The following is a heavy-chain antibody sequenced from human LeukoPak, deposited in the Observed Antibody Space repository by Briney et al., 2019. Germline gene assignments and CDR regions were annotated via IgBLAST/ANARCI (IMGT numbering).Heavy chain of an antibody. J-gene: IGHJ4*02. CDR3: ARLRVRPSQMTTVSTFDN. V-gene: IGHV3-7*01. D-gene: IGHD4-17*01. CDR2: IKQDGSEK. CDR1: GFNFGSHW. Sequence: PGGSLRLPCAASGFNFGSHWMTWVRQAPGKGLEWVANIKQDGSEKYYVDSVKGRFTISRDNAKNSLYLQMNSLRVEDTAVYYCARLRVRPSQMTTVSTFDNWGQGTLVTVSS.